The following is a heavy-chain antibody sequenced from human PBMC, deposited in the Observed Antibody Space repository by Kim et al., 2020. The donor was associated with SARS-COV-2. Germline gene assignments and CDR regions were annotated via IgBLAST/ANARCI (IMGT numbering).Heavy chain of an antibody. D-gene: IGHD3-3*01. J-gene: IGHJ5*02. CDR3: ARGFYDFWSGYRRSNWFDP. V-gene: IGHV1-2*02. Sequence: ASVKVSCKASGYTFTGYYMHWVRQAPGQGLEWMGWINPNSGGTNYAQKFQGRVTMTRDTSISTAYMELSRLRSDDTAVYYCARGFYDFWSGYRRSNWFDPWGQGTLVTVSS. CDR1: GYTFTGYY. CDR2: INPNSGGT.